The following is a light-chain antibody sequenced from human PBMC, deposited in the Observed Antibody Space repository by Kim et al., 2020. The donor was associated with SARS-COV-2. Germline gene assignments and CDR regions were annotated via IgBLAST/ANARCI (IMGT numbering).Light chain of an antibody. V-gene: IGLV8-61*01. CDR3: VLYMGSGIWV. CDR1: SGSASTNYY. CDR2: NTN. J-gene: IGLJ3*02. Sequence: GGTVTLTCGLSSGSASTNYYPSWYQQTPGQAPRTLIYNTNIRSSGVPDRYSGSILGNKAALTITGAQADDESDYYCVLYMGSGIWVFGGGTQLTVL.